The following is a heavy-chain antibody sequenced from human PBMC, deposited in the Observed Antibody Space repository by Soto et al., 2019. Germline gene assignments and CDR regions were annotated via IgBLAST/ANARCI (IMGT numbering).Heavy chain of an antibody. CDR1: GFTFNNYG. CDR3: ARGVTTVTTIDY. D-gene: IGHD4-17*01. CDR2: IWYDGSDK. Sequence: PGGSLRLSCAASGFTFNNYGMHWVRQAPGKGLEWVAVIWYDGSDKYYADSVKGRFTISRDNSKNTLYLQMNSLRAEDTAVYYCARGVTTVTTIDYWGQGTLVTVSS. V-gene: IGHV3-33*01. J-gene: IGHJ4*02.